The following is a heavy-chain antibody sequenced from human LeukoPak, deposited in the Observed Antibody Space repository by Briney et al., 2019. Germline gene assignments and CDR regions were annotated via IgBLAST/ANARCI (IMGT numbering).Heavy chain of an antibody. CDR3: ARVYRGSYFLYYYSGMDV. CDR2: ISYDGSNK. D-gene: IGHD1-26*01. Sequence: GRSLRLSCAASGFTFSSYAMHWVRQAPGKGLEWVAGISYDGSNKYYADSVKGRFTISRDNSKNTLYLQMNSLRAEDTAVYYCARVYRGSYFLYYYSGMDVWGQGTTVTVSS. CDR1: GFTFSSYA. V-gene: IGHV3-30-3*01. J-gene: IGHJ6*02.